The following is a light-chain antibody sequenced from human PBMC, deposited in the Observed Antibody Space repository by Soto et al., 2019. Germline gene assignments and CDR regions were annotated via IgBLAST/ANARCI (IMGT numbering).Light chain of an antibody. Sequence: QSVLTQPPSASGTPGQMVTISCSGSSSNIGSNTVNWYQQLPGMAPKLLIYNNSQRPSGVPDRFSGSKSGTSDSLAISGLQSEDEADYYCAAWDDSLRGLEFGGGTKLTVL. CDR3: AAWDDSLRGLE. CDR2: NNS. V-gene: IGLV1-44*01. CDR1: SSNIGSNT. J-gene: IGLJ2*01.